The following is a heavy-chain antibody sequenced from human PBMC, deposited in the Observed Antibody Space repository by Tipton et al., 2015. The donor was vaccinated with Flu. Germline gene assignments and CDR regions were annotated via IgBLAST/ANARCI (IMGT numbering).Heavy chain of an antibody. V-gene: IGHV3-13*01. CDR1: GFTVSTYG. Sequence: SLRLSCAVSGFTVSTYGMHWVRQIRGKGLEWVSAIGPGGDTYYADSVKGRFTISRENAKNSLHLQMNGLRAGDTAVYYCARGSTCGGYRNWGQGTLVAVSS. CDR3: ARGSTCGGYRN. D-gene: IGHD2-21*01. J-gene: IGHJ4*02. CDR2: IGPGGDT.